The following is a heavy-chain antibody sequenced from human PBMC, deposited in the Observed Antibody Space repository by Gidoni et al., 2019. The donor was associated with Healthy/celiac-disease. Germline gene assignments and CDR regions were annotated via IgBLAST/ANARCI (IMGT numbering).Heavy chain of an antibody. V-gene: IGHV3-48*01. CDR2: ISSSSSTI. CDR3: ARDHEVVPAAIDFYYYYGMDV. Sequence: EVQLVESGGGLVQPGGSLRLSCAASGFTFSSYSMHWVRQAPGKGLEWVSYISSSSSTIYYADSVKGRFTISRDNAKNSLYLQMNSLRAEDTAVYYCARDHEVVPAAIDFYYYYGMDVWGQGTTVTVSS. CDR1: GFTFSSYS. D-gene: IGHD2-2*02. J-gene: IGHJ6*02.